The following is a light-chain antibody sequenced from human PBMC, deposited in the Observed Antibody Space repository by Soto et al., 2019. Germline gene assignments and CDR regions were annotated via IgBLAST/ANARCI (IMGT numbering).Light chain of an antibody. CDR1: SSNIGAGYD. Sequence: QSVLTQPPSVSGAPGQSGTISCTGSSSNIGAGYDVHWYQQLPGTAPKLLIYGNSNRPSGVPDRFSGSKSGTSASLAITGLQAEDEADYYCQSYDSSLSGPYVFGTRTKLTVL. J-gene: IGLJ1*01. CDR3: QSYDSSLSGPYV. V-gene: IGLV1-40*01. CDR2: GNS.